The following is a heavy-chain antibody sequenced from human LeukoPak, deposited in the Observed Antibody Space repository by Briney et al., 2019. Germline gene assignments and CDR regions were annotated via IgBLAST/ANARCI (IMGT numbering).Heavy chain of an antibody. V-gene: IGHV4-34*01. J-gene: IGHJ4*02. D-gene: IGHD3-10*01. Sequence: PSETLSLTCAVYGGSFSGYYWSWIRQPPGKGLEWIGEINHSGSTNYNPSLKSRVTISVDTSKNQFSLKLSSVTAADTAVYYCARDVLLWFGDPRGYFDYWGQGTLVTVSS. CDR1: GGSFSGYY. CDR3: ARDVLLWFGDPRGYFDY. CDR2: INHSGST.